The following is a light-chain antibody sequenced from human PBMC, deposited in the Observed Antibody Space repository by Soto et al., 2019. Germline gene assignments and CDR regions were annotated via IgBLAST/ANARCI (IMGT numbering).Light chain of an antibody. CDR3: ASWDDSLNGVV. V-gene: IGLV1-40*01. CDR1: SSNIGAGYV. CDR2: SDD. J-gene: IGLJ2*01. Sequence: QSVLTQPPSVSGAPGQRVTISCTGSSSNIGAGYVVHWYQQLPGAAPKLLIFSDDNRPSGVPDRFSGSNSGTSASLTITGLQPEDEADYYCASWDDSLNGVVFGGGTKLTVL.